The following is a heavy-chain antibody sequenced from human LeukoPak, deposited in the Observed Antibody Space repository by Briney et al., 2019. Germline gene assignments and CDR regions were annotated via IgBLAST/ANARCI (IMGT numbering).Heavy chain of an antibody. V-gene: IGHV4-59*08. CDR2: IYYSGST. Sequence: PSETLSLTCTVSGGSISSYYWSWLRQPPGKGLEWLGYIYYSGSTNYNPSLKSRVTISVDTSKNQFSLKVSSVSAADTAVYYCARAYSSSWYWNWFDPWGQGTLVTVSS. CDR3: ARAYSSSWYWNWFDP. D-gene: IGHD6-13*01. CDR1: GGSISSYY. J-gene: IGHJ5*02.